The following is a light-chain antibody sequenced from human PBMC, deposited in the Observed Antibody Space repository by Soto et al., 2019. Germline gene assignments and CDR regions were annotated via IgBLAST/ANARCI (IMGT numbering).Light chain of an antibody. J-gene: IGKJ5*01. Sequence: ETVLTQSPGTLSLSPAARAPLSSRASQSVSSSSLAWYQQRPGQAPRLLIYGTSSRATGIPDRFSGSGSGTDFTLTISRLEPEDFAVYYCQQYGSSPPITFGQGTRLEI. CDR3: QQYGSSPPIT. CDR2: GTS. V-gene: IGKV3-20*01. CDR1: QSVSSSS.